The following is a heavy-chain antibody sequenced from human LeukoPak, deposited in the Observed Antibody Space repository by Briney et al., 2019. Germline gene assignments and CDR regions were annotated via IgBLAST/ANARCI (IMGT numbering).Heavy chain of an antibody. J-gene: IGHJ4*02. D-gene: IGHD3-10*01. CDR1: GFTFSDYY. V-gene: IGHV3-11*01. CDR2: ISSSGSTI. Sequence: GGSLRLSCAASGFTFSDYYMSWIRQAPGKGLEWVSYISSSGSTIYYADSVKGRFTISRDNAKNSLYLQVNSLRAEDTAVYYCARERAMVRGVLLFWGQGTLVTVSS. CDR3: ARERAMVRGVLLF.